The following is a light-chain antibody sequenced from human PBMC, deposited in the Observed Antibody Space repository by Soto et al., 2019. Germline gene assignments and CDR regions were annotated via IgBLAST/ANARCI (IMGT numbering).Light chain of an antibody. CDR1: QGINNY. CDR2: VTS. CDR3: QQVNSYPLT. Sequence: DIQLTQSPSFLSASVGDRVTITCRASQGINNYLAWYQQKPGKAPNLLIYVTSTLQSGVPSRFSGSGSGTEFTLTISSLQPEDFAAYYCQQVNSYPLTFGGGTKVDIK. V-gene: IGKV1-9*01. J-gene: IGKJ4*01.